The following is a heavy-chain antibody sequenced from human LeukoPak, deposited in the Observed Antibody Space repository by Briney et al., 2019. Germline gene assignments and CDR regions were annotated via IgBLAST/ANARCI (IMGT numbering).Heavy chain of an antibody. CDR3: ARVRGATLSHHYFDY. V-gene: IGHV3-48*02. D-gene: IGHD1-26*01. CDR1: GFTFSTYN. CDR2: IIGSGDLI. J-gene: IGHJ4*02. Sequence: GGSLRLSCAASGFTFSTYNMNWVRQAPGKGLEWVSFIIGSGDLIYYADSVKGRFTISRDNAKNSLYLQMNSLRDEDTAVYYCARVRGATLSHHYFDYWGQGALVTVSS.